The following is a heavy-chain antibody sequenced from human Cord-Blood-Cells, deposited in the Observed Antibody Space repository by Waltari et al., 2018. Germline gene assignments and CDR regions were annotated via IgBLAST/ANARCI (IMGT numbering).Heavy chain of an antibody. Sequence: QVQLVESGGGVVQPGRSLRLSCAASGFTFSSYAMHWVRQAPGKGLECVAVISYDGSNKYYADSVKGRFTISRDNSKNTLYLQMNSLRAEDTAVYYCASPSYYFDYWGQGTLVTVSS. CDR1: GFTFSSYA. D-gene: IGHD6-6*01. CDR2: ISYDGSNK. J-gene: IGHJ4*02. CDR3: ASPSYYFDY. V-gene: IGHV3-30-3*01.